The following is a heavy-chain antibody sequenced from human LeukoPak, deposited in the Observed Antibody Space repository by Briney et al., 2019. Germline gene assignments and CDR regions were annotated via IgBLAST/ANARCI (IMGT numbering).Heavy chain of an antibody. Sequence: GGSLRLSCAASGFTVSSNYMSWVRQAPGKGLEWVSVIYSGGSTFYADSVKGRFTISRDNSKNALYFQMNGLRAEDTAVYYCARENYYGSGSSYYYYGMDVWGQGTTVTVSS. J-gene: IGHJ6*02. CDR1: GFTVSSNY. V-gene: IGHV3-66*01. D-gene: IGHD3-10*01. CDR3: ARENYYGSGSSYYYYGMDV. CDR2: IYSGGST.